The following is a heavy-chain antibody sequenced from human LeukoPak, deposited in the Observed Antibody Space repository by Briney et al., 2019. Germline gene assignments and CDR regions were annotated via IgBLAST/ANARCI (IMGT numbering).Heavy chain of an antibody. V-gene: IGHV4-34*01. CDR1: GGSFSGYY. D-gene: IGHD3-3*01. Sequence: SETLSLTCAVYGGSFSGYYWSWIRQPPGKGLEWIGEINHSGSTNYNPSLKSRVTISVDTSKNQFSLKLSSVTAADTAVYYCARGNKLRFLRRYFDYWGQGTLVTVSS. CDR3: ARGNKLRFLRRYFDY. J-gene: IGHJ4*02. CDR2: INHSGST.